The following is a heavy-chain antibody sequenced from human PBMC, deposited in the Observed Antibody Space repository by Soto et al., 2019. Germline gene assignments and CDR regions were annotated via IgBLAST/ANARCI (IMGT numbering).Heavy chain of an antibody. CDR2: FDPEDGET. CDR3: ATDSSWDYGDPSYYFDY. D-gene: IGHD4-17*01. V-gene: IGHV1-24*01. Sequence: ASVKVSCKVSGYTLTELSMHWVGQATGKGLEWMGGFDPEDGETIYAQKFQGRVTMTEDTSTDTAYMELSSLRSEDTAVYYCATDSSWDYGDPSYYFDYWGQGTLVTVSS. CDR1: GYTLTELS. J-gene: IGHJ4*02.